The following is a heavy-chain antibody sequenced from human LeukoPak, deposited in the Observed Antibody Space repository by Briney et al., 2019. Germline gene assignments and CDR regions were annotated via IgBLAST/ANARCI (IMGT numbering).Heavy chain of an antibody. Sequence: GGSLRLSCAASEFTVSNNYMSWVRQAPGKGLEWVSIFYSGGSSYYADSVKGRFTISRDNSKNTLYLQMNSLRAEDTAVYYCARTGCSSTSCPEPFDYWGQGTLVTVSS. J-gene: IGHJ4*02. CDR2: FYSGGSS. V-gene: IGHV3-66*02. CDR3: ARTGCSSTSCPEPFDY. CDR1: EFTVSNNY. D-gene: IGHD2-2*01.